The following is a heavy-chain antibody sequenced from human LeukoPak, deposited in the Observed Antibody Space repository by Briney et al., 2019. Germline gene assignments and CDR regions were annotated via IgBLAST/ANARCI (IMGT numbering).Heavy chain of an antibody. CDR2: IIPIFGTS. D-gene: IGHD4-17*01. CDR1: GGTFSSYG. V-gene: IGHV1-69*05. J-gene: IGHJ5*02. CDR3: ARETPDYGDYVGWFDP. Sequence: GASVKVSCKASGGTFSSYGVSWVRQAPGQGHEWMGGIIPIFGTSNYTQKFQGRVTITTDESTSTAYMELSSLKSEDTAVYYCARETPDYGDYVGWFDPWGQGTLVTVSS.